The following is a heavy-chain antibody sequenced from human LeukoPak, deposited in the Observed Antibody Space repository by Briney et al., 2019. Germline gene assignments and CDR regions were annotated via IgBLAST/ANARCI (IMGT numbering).Heavy chain of an antibody. CDR1: GYTLTELS. CDR2: FDPEDGET. V-gene: IGHV1-24*01. CDR3: ASRKGGWWQPRDYFDY. J-gene: IGHJ4*02. Sequence: GASVKVSCKVSGYTLTELSMHWVRQAPGKGLEWMGGFDPEDGETIYAQKFQGRVTMTEDTSTDTAYMELSSLRSEDTAVYYCASRKGGWWQPRDYFDYWGQGTLVTVSS. D-gene: IGHD6-19*01.